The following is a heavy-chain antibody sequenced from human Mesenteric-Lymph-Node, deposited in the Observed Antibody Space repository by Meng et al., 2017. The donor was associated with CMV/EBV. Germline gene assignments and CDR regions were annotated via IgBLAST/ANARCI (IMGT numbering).Heavy chain of an antibody. CDR1: GFPLTTYW. CDR3: AREDDYRNYFDY. Sequence: GESLKISCAASGFPLTTYWMSWVRQAPGKGLEWVANIKQDGSEKNYVDSVKGRFTISRDNAKNSLYLQMNSLRAEDTAVYYCAREDDYRNYFDYWGQGTQVTVSS. V-gene: IGHV3-7*01. CDR2: IKQDGSEK. J-gene: IGHJ4*02. D-gene: IGHD4-11*01.